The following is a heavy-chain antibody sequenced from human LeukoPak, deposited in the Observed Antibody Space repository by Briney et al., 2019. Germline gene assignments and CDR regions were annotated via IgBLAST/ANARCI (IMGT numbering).Heavy chain of an antibody. CDR1: GFTLSNYP. CDR2: ISTNGGST. Sequence: GGSLRLSCAASGFTLSNYPMYWVRQAPGKGLEYVSAISTNGGSTYYANSVKGRFTMSRDDSENTVFLQMGSLRSEDMAVYYCARGLRGAEYWGRGTLVTVSS. J-gene: IGHJ4*02. D-gene: IGHD3-16*01. CDR3: ARGLRGAEY. V-gene: IGHV3-64*01.